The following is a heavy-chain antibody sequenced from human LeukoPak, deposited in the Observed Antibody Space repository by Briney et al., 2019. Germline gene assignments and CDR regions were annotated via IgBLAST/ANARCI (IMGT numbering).Heavy chain of an antibody. CDR3: ARVWVASDSSEGGDY. Sequence: GASVKVSCKASGYTFTGYYIHWVRQAPGQGLEWMGWINPNSGGTSYAQKFQGRVTMTRDTSISTAYMELSSLRSDDTAVYYCARVWVASDSSEGGDYWGQGTLVTVSS. CDR1: GYTFTGYY. D-gene: IGHD3-22*01. J-gene: IGHJ4*02. V-gene: IGHV1-2*02. CDR2: INPNSGGT.